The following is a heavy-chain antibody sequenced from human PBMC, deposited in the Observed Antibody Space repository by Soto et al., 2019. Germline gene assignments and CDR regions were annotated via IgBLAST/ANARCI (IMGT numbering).Heavy chain of an antibody. V-gene: IGHV1-3*01. D-gene: IGHD6-19*01. CDR3: ARDAPPEAVAGKAYFDY. J-gene: IGHJ4*02. CDR2: INAGNGNT. CDR1: GYTFTTYA. Sequence: ASVKVSCKASGYTFTTYAMHWVRQAPGQRLEWMGWINAGNGNTKYSQKFQSRVTITRDTSASTAYMELSSLRSEDTAVYYCARDAPPEAVAGKAYFDYWGQGTLVTVS.